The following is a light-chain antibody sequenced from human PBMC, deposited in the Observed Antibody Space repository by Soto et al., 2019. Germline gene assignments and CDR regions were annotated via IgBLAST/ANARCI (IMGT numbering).Light chain of an antibody. V-gene: IGKV3-20*01. J-gene: IGKJ1*01. Sequence: EIVLTQSPGTLSLSPGERATLSCRASQSVSSSYLAWYQQKPGQAPRLLIYGASSRATGIPDRFSGSGSGTDFTLTISRLEPEDFAVYYCQQYDSSPPRTFGQGTEVDIK. CDR1: QSVSSSY. CDR2: GAS. CDR3: QQYDSSPPRT.